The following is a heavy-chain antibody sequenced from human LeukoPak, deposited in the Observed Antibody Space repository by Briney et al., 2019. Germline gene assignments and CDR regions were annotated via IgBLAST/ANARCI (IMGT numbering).Heavy chain of an antibody. D-gene: IGHD6-19*01. J-gene: IGHJ5*02. Sequence: SETPSLTCTVSSGSISTYYWSWIRQPPGKGLEWIGYINYSGSTDYNPSLKSRVTISVDTSKNQFSLKLTPVTAADTAVYYCARDGAVAGGGRWFDPWGQGTLVTVSS. CDR1: SGSISTYY. CDR2: INYSGST. CDR3: ARDGAVAGGGRWFDP. V-gene: IGHV4-59*01.